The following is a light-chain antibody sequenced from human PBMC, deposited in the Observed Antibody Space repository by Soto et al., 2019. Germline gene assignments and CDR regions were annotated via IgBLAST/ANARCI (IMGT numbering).Light chain of an antibody. J-gene: IGLJ1*01. CDR1: SSDVGNYKY. Sequence: QSVLTQPASVSGSPGQSITISCTGTSSDVGNYKYVSWYQQHPGKAPKLMIYEVSNRPSGVSNRFSGSTSGNTASLTMSGLQAEDETDYYCFSYTSSGTYVFGTGTKVTVL. CDR2: EVS. CDR3: FSYTSSGTYV. V-gene: IGLV2-14*01.